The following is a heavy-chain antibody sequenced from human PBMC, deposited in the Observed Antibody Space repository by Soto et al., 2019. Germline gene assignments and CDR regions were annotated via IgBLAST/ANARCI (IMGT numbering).Heavy chain of an antibody. J-gene: IGHJ4*02. CDR1: GYTLTDYS. CDR3: ATLTRSTGAIFDY. Sequence: EAQLVQSGAEVKKPGTTVKISCKVSGYTLTDYSMHWVQQAPGKGLEWMGLVDPEDAETIYAEKFQDRVTITADTSTDTAYMELSSLRSDDTAVYYCATLTRSTGAIFDYWGQGTLVTVSS. CDR2: VDPEDAET. V-gene: IGHV1-69-2*01. D-gene: IGHD4-4*01.